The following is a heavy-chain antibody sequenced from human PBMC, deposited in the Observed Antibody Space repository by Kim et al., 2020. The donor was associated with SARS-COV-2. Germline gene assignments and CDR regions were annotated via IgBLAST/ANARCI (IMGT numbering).Heavy chain of an antibody. J-gene: IGHJ6*03. CDR1: GFTFSSYE. CDR3: ARVRVVAATTYYYYMDV. CDR2: ISSSGSTI. V-gene: IGHV3-48*03. D-gene: IGHD2-15*01. Sequence: GGSLRLSCAASGFTFSSYEMNWVRQAPGKGLEWVSYISSSGSTIYYADSVKGRFTISRDNAKNSLYLQMNSLRAEDTAVYYCARVRVVAATTYYYYMDVWGKGTTVTVSS.